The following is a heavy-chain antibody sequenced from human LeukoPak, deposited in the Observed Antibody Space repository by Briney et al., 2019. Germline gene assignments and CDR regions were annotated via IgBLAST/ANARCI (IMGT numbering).Heavy chain of an antibody. CDR3: TTLGSIATAAMGGY. Sequence: GGSLRLSCAASGFTFNNAWMNWVRQAPGKGLEWVGRIKSKSDGGTIDYAAPVKGRFTISRDDSKNTLYLQMNSLKTEDTAFYYCTTLGSIATAAMGGYWGQGTLVTASS. J-gene: IGHJ4*02. V-gene: IGHV3-15*01. D-gene: IGHD6-13*01. CDR2: IKSKSDGGTI. CDR1: GFTFNNAW.